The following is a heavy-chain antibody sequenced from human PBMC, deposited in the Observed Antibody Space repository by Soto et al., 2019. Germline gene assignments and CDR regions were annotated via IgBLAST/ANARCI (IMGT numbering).Heavy chain of an antibody. J-gene: IGHJ5*02. V-gene: IGHV3-23*01. Sequence: GGSLRLSCAASGFTFSSYAMSWVRQAPGKGLEWVSAISGSGGSTYYADSVKGRFTISRDNSKNTLYLQMNSLRAEDTAVYYCAKDTKLLWFGELLDWFDPWGQGTLVTVSS. CDR1: GFTFSSYA. D-gene: IGHD3-10*01. CDR2: ISGSGGST. CDR3: AKDTKLLWFGELLDWFDP.